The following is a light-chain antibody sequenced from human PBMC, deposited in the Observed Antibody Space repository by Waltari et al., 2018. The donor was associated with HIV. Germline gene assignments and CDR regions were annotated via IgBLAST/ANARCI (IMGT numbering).Light chain of an antibody. CDR2: EVS. CDR3: CSYAGSSTLV. V-gene: IGLV2-23*02. CDR1: SRDVGSYNL. J-gene: IGLJ3*02. Sequence: QSALTQPASVSGSPGQSITISCTATSRDVGSYNLVSWYQQHPGNATNIMIYEVSNRPSGVSNRFSGSKSGNTASLTISGLQAEDEADYYCCSYAGSSTLVFGGGTKLTVL.